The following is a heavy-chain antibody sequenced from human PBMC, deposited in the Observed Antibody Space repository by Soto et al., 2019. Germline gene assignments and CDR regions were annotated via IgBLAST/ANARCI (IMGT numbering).Heavy chain of an antibody. CDR3: AKALLWAAAGTFDY. J-gene: IGHJ4*02. V-gene: IGHV3-23*01. D-gene: IGHD6-13*01. Sequence: PGGSLRLCCAASGFTFSIYAMSWVRQAPGKGLEWVSAISGSGGSTYYADSVKGRFTISRDNSKNTLYLQMNSLRAEDTAVYYCAKALLWAAAGTFDYWGQGPLVTVSS. CDR1: GFTFSIYA. CDR2: ISGSGGST.